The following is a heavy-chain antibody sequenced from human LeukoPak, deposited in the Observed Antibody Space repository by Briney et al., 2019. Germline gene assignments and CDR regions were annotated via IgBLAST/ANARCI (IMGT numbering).Heavy chain of an antibody. CDR1: GFTFSSYW. CDR2: IKQDGSEK. J-gene: IGHJ6*03. Sequence: GGSLRLSRAASGFTFSSYWMSWVRQAPGKGLEWVAHIKQDGSEKYSVDSVKGRFSISRDNAKNSLYMQMNSLRAEDTAVYYCARVMSASVWRSYGSYYYYYYMDIWGKGTTVTVSS. V-gene: IGHV3-7*01. D-gene: IGHD3-16*01. CDR3: ARVMSASVWRSYGSYYYYYYMDI.